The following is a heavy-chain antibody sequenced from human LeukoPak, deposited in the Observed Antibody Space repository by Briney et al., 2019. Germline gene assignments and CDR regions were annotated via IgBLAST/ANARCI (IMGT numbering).Heavy chain of an antibody. Sequence: PGGSLRLSCAASGFTFSSSWMNWVRQAPGKGLEWVANIKQDGSEKYFVDSVKGRFTISRDNAKNSLYLQMNSLRAEDTAVYYCAKDVSGSWIFDYWGQGTLVTVSS. V-gene: IGHV3-7*01. CDR1: GFTFSSSW. CDR2: IKQDGSEK. J-gene: IGHJ4*02. CDR3: AKDVSGSWIFDY. D-gene: IGHD1-26*01.